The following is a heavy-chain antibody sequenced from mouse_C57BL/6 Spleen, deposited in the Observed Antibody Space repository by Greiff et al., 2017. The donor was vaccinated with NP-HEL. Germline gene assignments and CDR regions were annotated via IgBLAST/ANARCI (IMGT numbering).Heavy chain of an antibody. CDR1: GYTFTDYN. Sequence: EVQLQQSGPELVKPGASVKMSCKASGYTFTDYNMHWVKQSHGKSLEWIGYINPNNGGTSYNQKFKGKATLTVNKSSSTAYMERRSLTSEDSAVYYCARVSTVVVSYYAMDYWGQGTSVTVSS. J-gene: IGHJ4*01. CDR3: ARVSTVVVSYYAMDY. D-gene: IGHD1-1*01. V-gene: IGHV1-22*01. CDR2: INPNNGGT.